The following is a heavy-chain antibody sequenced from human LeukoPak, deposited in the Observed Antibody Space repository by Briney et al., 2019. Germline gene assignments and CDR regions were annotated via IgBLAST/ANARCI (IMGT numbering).Heavy chain of an antibody. J-gene: IGHJ4*02. D-gene: IGHD1-26*01. CDR1: NGSISTYY. CDR3: ARHGGTLDYFDS. CDR2: ISYGGAT. V-gene: IGHV4-59*08. Sequence: SETLSLTCSVSNGSISTYYWSWIRQSPGKGLEWIGYISYGGATTYNPSHKRRVTISVDSPKNHFSLRLTSLTAADTALYYCARHGGTLDYFDSWGPGSLVTVSS.